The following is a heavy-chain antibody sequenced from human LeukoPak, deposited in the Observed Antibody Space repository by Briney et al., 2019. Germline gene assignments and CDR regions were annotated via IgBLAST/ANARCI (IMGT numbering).Heavy chain of an antibody. CDR1: GYTFSTYG. D-gene: IGHD6-19*01. V-gene: IGHV1-18*01. CDR3: ARDKDPGAVAGTFDY. CDR2: ISAYNGHT. Sequence: ASVKVSCKASGYTFSTYGISWVRQAPGQGLEWMGWISAYNGHTNYAQKFQGRVTMTTDTSTSTAYMELTSLTSDDTAVYYCARDKDPGAVAGTFDYWGQGTLVTVSS. J-gene: IGHJ4*02.